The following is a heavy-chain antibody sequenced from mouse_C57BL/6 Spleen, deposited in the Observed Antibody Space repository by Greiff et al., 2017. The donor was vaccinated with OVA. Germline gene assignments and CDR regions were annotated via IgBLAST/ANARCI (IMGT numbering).Heavy chain of an antibody. CDR1: GYTFTGYW. CDR2: ILPGSGST. J-gene: IGHJ1*03. Sequence: VQLQQSGAELMKPGASVKLSCKATGYTFTGYWIEWVKQRPGHGLEWIGEILPGSGSTNYNEKFKGKATFTADTSSNTAYMQLSSLTTEDSAIYYCARGGSYYGSSYWYFDVWGTGTTVTVSS. V-gene: IGHV1-9*01. CDR3: ARGGSYYGSSYWYFDV. D-gene: IGHD1-1*01.